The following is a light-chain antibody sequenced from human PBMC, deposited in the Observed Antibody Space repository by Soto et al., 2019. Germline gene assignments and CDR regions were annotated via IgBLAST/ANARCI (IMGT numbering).Light chain of an antibody. CDR1: SSDVCGYNY. CDR2: DVS. Sequence: CDLTHPVSGTGSPGRSITISYTGTSSDVCGYNYVSWYQQHPGKAPKFMIYDVSNRPSGVSNRFSGSKSGNTASLTISGLQAEDEADYYCCSYTTSNTRQIVFGTGTKVPVL. V-gene: IGLV2-14*01. J-gene: IGLJ1*01. CDR3: CSYTTSNTRQIV.